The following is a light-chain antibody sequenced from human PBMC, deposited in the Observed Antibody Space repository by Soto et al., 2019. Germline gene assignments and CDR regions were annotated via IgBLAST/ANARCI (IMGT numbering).Light chain of an antibody. CDR3: QQYNIWPPLYN. CDR1: QTVSDN. J-gene: IGKJ2*01. Sequence: EIVLTQSPAILSASPGERATLSCRASQTVSDNLAWHQQKPGQSPRLLIYGASTRATAILVRFSCSGSGTQLTLTINSLQSEDFAVYYCQQYNIWPPLYNVGQGPKL. CDR2: GAS. V-gene: IGKV3-15*01.